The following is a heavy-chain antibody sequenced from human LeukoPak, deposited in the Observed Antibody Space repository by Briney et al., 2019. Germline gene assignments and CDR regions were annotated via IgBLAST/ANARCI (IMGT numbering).Heavy chain of an antibody. V-gene: IGHV4-59*01. CDR3: ARDRPGGSSLDY. D-gene: IGHD6-13*01. Sequence: SETLSLTCTVSGGSISRDYWSWIRQPPGKGLEWIGYIDYAGRATYNPSLKSRVTISVDTSKNQFSLRLSSVTAADTAVYYCARDRPGGSSLDYWGQGTLVTVSS. CDR1: GGSISRDY. CDR2: IDYAGRA. J-gene: IGHJ4*02.